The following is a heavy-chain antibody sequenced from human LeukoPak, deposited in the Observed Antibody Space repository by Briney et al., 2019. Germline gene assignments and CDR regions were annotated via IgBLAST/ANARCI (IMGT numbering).Heavy chain of an antibody. CDR3: ASWSYYYYYGMDV. CDR2: IIPIFGTA. Sequence: ASVKVSCKASGGTFSSYANSWVRQAPGQGLEWMGGIIPIFGTANYAQKFQGRVTITADESTSTAYMELRSLRSDDTAVYYCASWSYYYYYGMDVWGQGTTVTVSS. J-gene: IGHJ6*02. CDR1: GGTFSSYA. V-gene: IGHV1-69*19.